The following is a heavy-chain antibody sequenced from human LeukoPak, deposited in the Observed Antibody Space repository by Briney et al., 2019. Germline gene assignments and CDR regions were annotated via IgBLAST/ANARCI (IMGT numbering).Heavy chain of an antibody. CDR1: GGSFTPNY. V-gene: IGHV4-34*01. CDR3: AKSHDPIRSGWYLLY. Sequence: SETLSLTCPVCGGSFTPNYYTWIRQPPGKGLEWIGEIDHTGSTNYNPSLKSRVTISVDTSLRVNSVTAADTAVYYCAKSHDPIRSGWYLLYWGQGTLVTISS. CDR2: IDHTGST. D-gene: IGHD6-19*01. J-gene: IGHJ4*02.